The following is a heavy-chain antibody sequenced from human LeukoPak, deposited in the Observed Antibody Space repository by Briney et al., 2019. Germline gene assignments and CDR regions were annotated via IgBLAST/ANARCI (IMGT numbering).Heavy chain of an antibody. J-gene: IGHJ3*02. CDR2: IIPILGIA. CDR1: GGTFSSYA. Sequence: SVKVSCKASGGTFSSYAISWVRQAPGQGLEWMGRIIPILGIANYAQKFQGRVTITADKSTSTAYMELSSLRSEDTAVYYCAREEGAPIAAANIWGLGTLVTVSS. V-gene: IGHV1-69*04. D-gene: IGHD6-13*01. CDR3: AREEGAPIAAANI.